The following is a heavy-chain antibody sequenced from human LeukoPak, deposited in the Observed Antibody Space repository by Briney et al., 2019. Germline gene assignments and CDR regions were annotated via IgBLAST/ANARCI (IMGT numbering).Heavy chain of an antibody. CDR1: GYTLTELS. V-gene: IGHV1-24*01. CDR3: ARVGGYDYVWGSYRSPYDY. Sequence: GASVKVSCKVSGYTLTELSMHWVRQAPGKGLEWMGGFDPEDGETIYAQKFQGRVTITRDTSASTAYMELSSLRSEDTAVYYCARVGGYDYVWGSYRSPYDYWGQGTLVTVSS. J-gene: IGHJ4*02. CDR2: FDPEDGET. D-gene: IGHD3-16*02.